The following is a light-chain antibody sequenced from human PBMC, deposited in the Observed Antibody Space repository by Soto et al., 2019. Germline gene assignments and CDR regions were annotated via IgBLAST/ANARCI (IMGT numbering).Light chain of an antibody. CDR3: QHYGTSPFT. CDR1: QSIASSY. Sequence: ELVLTQSPGTLSLSPGERATLSCRASQSIASSYFGWYQQKPGQAPRRLIYGASSRATGIPDRFSGSGSGTDFTLTITILEPEDFAVYYCQHYGTSPFTFGPGTKVEIK. V-gene: IGKV3-20*01. J-gene: IGKJ3*01. CDR2: GAS.